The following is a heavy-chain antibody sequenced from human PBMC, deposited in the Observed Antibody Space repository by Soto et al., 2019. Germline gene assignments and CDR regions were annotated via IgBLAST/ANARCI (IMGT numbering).Heavy chain of an antibody. CDR1: DFILSDAW. Sequence: EVQLEESGGGMIQPGGSLTLSCAASDFILSDAWMKWVRQVPGKGLEWVGRIKSKAHGGTTDYAAPRESRITILRDDSKNTLYLQMNCMQTEEADMYYCASYRDSSGLRRYDYWGQGALVTVSS. CDR3: ASYRDSSGLRRYDY. J-gene: IGHJ4*02. CDR2: IKSKAHGGTT. V-gene: IGHV3-15*07. D-gene: IGHD3-22*01.